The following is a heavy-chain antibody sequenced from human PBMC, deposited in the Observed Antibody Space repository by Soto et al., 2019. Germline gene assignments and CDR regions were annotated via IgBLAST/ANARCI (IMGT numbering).Heavy chain of an antibody. Sequence: GGSLRLSCAASGFTFSSYAMHWVRQAPGKGLEWVAVISYDGSNKYYADSVKGRFTISRDNSKNTLYLQMNSLRAEDTAVYYCARGIQLEPYTLDYWGQGTLVTVSS. J-gene: IGHJ4*02. D-gene: IGHD1-1*01. V-gene: IGHV3-30-3*01. CDR3: ARGIQLEPYTLDY. CDR1: GFTFSSYA. CDR2: ISYDGSNK.